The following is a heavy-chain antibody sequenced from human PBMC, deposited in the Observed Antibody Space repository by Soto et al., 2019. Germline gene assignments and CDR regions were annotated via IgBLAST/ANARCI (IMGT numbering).Heavy chain of an antibody. CDR1: AISFNTYG. Sequence: GGSLRLSCAASAISFNTYGVTWVRQAPGKGLEWVSTVTVTGGSTYYADSVKGRFTISRDRSNYTVSLLLNSLRVEDTAIYYCARQKSPEGWFDPWGQGTLVTVSS. J-gene: IGHJ5*02. CDR3: ARQKSPEGWFDP. V-gene: IGHV3-23*01. CDR2: VTVTGGST.